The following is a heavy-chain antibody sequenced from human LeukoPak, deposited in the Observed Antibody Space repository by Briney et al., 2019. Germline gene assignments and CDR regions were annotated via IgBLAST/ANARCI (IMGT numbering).Heavy chain of an antibody. D-gene: IGHD3-16*01. CDR1: GLTFSSYA. J-gene: IGHJ6*03. V-gene: IGHV3-30*04. Sequence: GRSLRLSCAASGLTFSSYAMHWVRQAPGKGLEWVAVISYDGSNKYYADSVKGRFTISRDNSKNTLYLQMNSLRAEDTAVYYCAREVGGSGSGGGYYYYYMDVWGKGTTVTVSS. CDR3: AREVGGSGSGGGYYYYYMDV. CDR2: ISYDGSNK.